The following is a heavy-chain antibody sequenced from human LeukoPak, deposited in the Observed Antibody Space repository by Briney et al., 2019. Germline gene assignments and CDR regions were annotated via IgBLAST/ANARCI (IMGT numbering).Heavy chain of an antibody. V-gene: IGHV4-34*01. J-gene: IGHJ6*03. CDR2: INHSGST. CDR1: GGSFSGYY. CDR3: ARLIRQLVPYYDYYMDV. Sequence: PSETLSLTCAVYGGSFSGYYWSWIRQPPGKGLEWIGEINHSGSTNYNPSLKSRVTISVDTSKNQFSLKLSSVTAADTAVYYCARLIRQLVPYYDYYMDVWGKGTTVTVSS. D-gene: IGHD6-6*01.